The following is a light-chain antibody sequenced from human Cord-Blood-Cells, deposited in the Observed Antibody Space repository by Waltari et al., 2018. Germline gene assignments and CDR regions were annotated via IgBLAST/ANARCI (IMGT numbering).Light chain of an antibody. CDR3: QQYDNLLT. Sequence: IQMIPSQSALSACVGNRVTITCQSSQDISNFLNWYQKKTGKAPKLLIYDSSNLETGVPSRFSGSGSGTDFTFTISSLQPEDIATYYCQQYDNLLTFGGGTKVEIK. CDR1: QDISNF. J-gene: IGKJ4*01. CDR2: DSS. V-gene: IGKV1-33*01.